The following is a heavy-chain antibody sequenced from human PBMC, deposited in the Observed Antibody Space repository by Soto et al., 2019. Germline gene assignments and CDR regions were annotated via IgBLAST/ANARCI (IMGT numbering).Heavy chain of an antibody. CDR1: GFTFSSYG. V-gene: IGHV3-33*01. CDR3: ASLEPAYYYGMDV. J-gene: IGHJ6*02. Sequence: QVQLVESGGGVVQPGRSLRLSCAASGFTFSSYGMHWVRQAPGKGLEWVAVIWYDGSNKYYADSVKGRFTISRDNSKNTLYLQMNSLRAEDTAVYYCASLEPAYYYGMDVWGQGTTVTVSS. CDR2: IWYDGSNK.